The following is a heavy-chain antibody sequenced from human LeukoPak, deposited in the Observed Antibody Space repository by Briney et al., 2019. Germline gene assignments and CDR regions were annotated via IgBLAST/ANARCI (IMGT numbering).Heavy chain of an antibody. D-gene: IGHD6-19*01. Sequence: SVKVSCKASGGTFSRYAISWVRQAPGQGLEWMGGIIPIFGTANYAQKFQGRVTITADDSTSTAYMELSSLRSEETAVYYCARDSKYSSGWNHPNYFDYWGQGTLVTVSS. CDR3: ARDSKYSSGWNHPNYFDY. CDR2: IIPIFGTA. CDR1: GGTFSRYA. V-gene: IGHV1-69*13. J-gene: IGHJ4*02.